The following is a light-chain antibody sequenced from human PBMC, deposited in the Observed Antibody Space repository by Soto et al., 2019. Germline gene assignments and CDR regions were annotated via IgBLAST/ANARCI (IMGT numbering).Light chain of an antibody. CDR1: QTISSW. CDR3: QQYNSCWT. Sequence: DIQMTQSPSTLSASVGDRVTITCRASQTISSWLAWYQQKPGKAPELLIYDASSLESGVPSRFSGSGSGTEFTLTISSLQPDDFATYYCQQYNSCWTFGQGTKVDIK. J-gene: IGKJ1*01. CDR2: DAS. V-gene: IGKV1-5*01.